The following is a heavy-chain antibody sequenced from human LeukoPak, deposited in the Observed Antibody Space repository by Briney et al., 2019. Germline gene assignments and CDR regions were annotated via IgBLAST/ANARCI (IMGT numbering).Heavy chain of an antibody. V-gene: IGHV3-7*01. CDR2: INDDGGVQ. CDR3: VSGSTLPL. Sequence: PGGSLRLSCAASGFTFSSYYMSWVRQAAGRGLEWVANINDDGGVQFYVDSVKGRFTISRDNAQNSLFLQMNSLRTEDTAVYYCVSGSTLPLWGQGTMVTVSS. D-gene: IGHD1-7*01. CDR1: GFTFSSYY. J-gene: IGHJ3*01.